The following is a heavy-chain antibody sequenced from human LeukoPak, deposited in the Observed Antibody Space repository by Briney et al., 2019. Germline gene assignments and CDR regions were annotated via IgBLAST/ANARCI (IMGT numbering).Heavy chain of an antibody. V-gene: IGHV4-39*07. J-gene: IGHJ4*02. D-gene: IGHD4-17*01. CDR1: SGSISTSNYY. CDR2: IFYSGNT. CDR3: ARDDKGGTTVPNV. Sequence: SETLSLTCTVSSGSISTSNYYWGWVRQPPGKALEWIGNIFYSGNTYYSPSLKSRVTISLDTSRNQFSLKLNSVTAADTAVYYCARDDKGGTTVPNVWGQGTLVTVSS.